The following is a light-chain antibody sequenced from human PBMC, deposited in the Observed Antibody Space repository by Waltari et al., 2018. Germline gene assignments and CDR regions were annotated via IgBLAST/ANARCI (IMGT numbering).Light chain of an antibody. J-gene: IGLJ2*01. Sequence: QPVLTQPASVSGSPGQSITFPCTGPSSDVGNYHLSSWYQQHPGKAPNLMIYEVSQRPSGVSNRFSGSKSGNTASLTISGLQAEDEADYYCCAYVGRDVVFGGRTKLTVL. V-gene: IGLV2-23*02. CDR3: CAYVGRDVV. CDR2: EVS. CDR1: SSDVGNYHL.